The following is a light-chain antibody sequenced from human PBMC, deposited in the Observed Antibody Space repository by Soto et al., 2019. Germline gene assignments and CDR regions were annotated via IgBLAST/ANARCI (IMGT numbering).Light chain of an antibody. V-gene: IGKV3-20*01. Sequence: EIVLTQSPGTLSLSPGERATLSCRASQSVRTSLAWYQQKPGQAPRLLIYGASSRATVIPDRFSGSGSGTDFTLTISRLEPKDFAVYYCQQYASSPPLTFGGGTKVDI. CDR3: QQYASSPPLT. CDR1: QSVRTS. CDR2: GAS. J-gene: IGKJ4*01.